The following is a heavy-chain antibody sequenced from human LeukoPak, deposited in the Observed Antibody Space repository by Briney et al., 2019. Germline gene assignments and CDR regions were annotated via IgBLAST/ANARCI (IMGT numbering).Heavy chain of an antibody. CDR1: GYTFTSYG. CDR3: ARSLDSGGYYYGWYFDY. Sequence: GASVKVSCKASGYTFTSYGISWVRQAPGQGLEWMGWISAYNGNTNYAQKLQGRVTMTTDTSTSTAYMELRSLRSDDTAVYYCARSLDSGGYYYGWYFDYWGQGTLVTVSS. J-gene: IGHJ4*02. CDR2: ISAYNGNT. V-gene: IGHV1-18*01. D-gene: IGHD3-22*01.